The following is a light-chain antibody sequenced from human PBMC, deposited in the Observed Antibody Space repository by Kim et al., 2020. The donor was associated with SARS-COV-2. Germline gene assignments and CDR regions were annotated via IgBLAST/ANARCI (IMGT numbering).Light chain of an antibody. CDR1: QSVSSN. Sequence: IVMTQSTATLSVSPGERATLSCRASQSVSSNLAWYQQKPGQAPRLLIYGASTRATGIPARFSGSGSGTEFTLTISSLQSEDFAVYYCQQYNNWPPLFGQGTKLEI. J-gene: IGKJ2*01. CDR2: GAS. V-gene: IGKV3-15*01. CDR3: QQYNNWPPL.